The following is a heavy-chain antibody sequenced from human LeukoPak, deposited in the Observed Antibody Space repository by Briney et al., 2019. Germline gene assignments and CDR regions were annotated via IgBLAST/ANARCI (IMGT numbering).Heavy chain of an antibody. D-gene: IGHD6-13*01. J-gene: IGHJ4*02. CDR1: GFTFSNYV. CDR2: IWYDGSNK. V-gene: IGHV3-30*19. Sequence: PGRSLRLSCAASGFTFSNYVMHWVRQAPGKGLEWVAVIWYDGSNKYYADSVKGRFTISRDNSKNTLYLQMNSLRAEDTAVYYCARALLGTAAAVTLYYFDYWGQGTLVTVSS. CDR3: ARALLGTAAAVTLYYFDY.